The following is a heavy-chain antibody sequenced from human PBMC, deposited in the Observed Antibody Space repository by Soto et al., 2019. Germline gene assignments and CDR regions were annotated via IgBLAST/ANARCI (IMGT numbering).Heavy chain of an antibody. CDR3: AKGWEVIMGAHY. J-gene: IGHJ4*02. CDR1: GYTFTGYF. V-gene: IGHV1-2*02. D-gene: IGHD1-26*01. CDR2: INPRSGDT. Sequence: ASVKVSCKASGYTFTGYFIHWVRQAPGQGLEWMGWINPRSGDTNYAQNFQGRVTMTRDTSITTAYMELSTLRSDETAVYYCAKGWEVIMGAHYWGQGTLVTVSS.